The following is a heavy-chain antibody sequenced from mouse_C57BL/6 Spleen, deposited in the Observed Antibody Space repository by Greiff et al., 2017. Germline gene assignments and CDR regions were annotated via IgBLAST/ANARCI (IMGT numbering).Heavy chain of an antibody. V-gene: IGHV10-3*01. D-gene: IGHD1-1*01. J-gene: IGHJ1*03. CDR1: GFTFNTYA. Sequence: GGSGGGLVQPKGSLKLSCAASGFTFNTYAMHWVRQAPGKGLEWVARIRSKSSNYATYYADSVKDRFTISRDDSQSMLYLQMNNLKTEDTAMYYCVREEDYYGVWYFDVWGTGTTVTVSS. CDR2: IRSKSSNYAT. CDR3: VREEDYYGVWYFDV.